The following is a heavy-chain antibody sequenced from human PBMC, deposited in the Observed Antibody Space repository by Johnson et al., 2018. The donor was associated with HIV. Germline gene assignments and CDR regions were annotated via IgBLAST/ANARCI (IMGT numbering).Heavy chain of an antibody. J-gene: IGHJ3*02. CDR2: INNDGSGT. V-gene: IGHV3-74*01. CDR1: GFTFSSYW. Sequence: VQLVESGGGLVQPGGSLRLSCAASGFTFSSYWIHWVRQAPGKGLVWVSRINNDGSGTSYADSVKGRFTISRDNAKNTLYLQMNSLRADDTAVYYCAREGPSERAGFDIWGQGTMVTVSS. CDR3: AREGPSERAGFDI.